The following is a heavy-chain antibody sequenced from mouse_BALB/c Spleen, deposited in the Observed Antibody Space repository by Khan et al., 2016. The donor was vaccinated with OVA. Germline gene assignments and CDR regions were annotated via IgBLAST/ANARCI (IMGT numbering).Heavy chain of an antibody. D-gene: IGHD2-10*01. Sequence: QVQLKQSGPGLVAPSQSLSITCTVSGFSLTGYGVNWVRQPPGKGLEWLGMIWGDGSTDYNSALKSRLNLTKDNSKSQVFLKMNSLQTDDTARYXCCQAYHGNFREGMDYRGQGTSV. J-gene: IGHJ4*01. CDR2: IWGDGST. CDR1: GFSLTGYG. CDR3: CQAYHGNFREGMDY. V-gene: IGHV2-6-7*01.